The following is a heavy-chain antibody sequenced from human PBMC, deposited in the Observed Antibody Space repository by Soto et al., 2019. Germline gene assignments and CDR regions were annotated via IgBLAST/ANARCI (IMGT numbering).Heavy chain of an antibody. CDR1: GYTFTSYY. J-gene: IGHJ5*02. CDR2: INPSGGST. D-gene: IGHD3-10*01. CDR3: ARVAVGSGSYYLWVDP. V-gene: IGHV1-46*03. Sequence: QVQLVQSGAEVKKPGASVKVSCKASGYTFTSYYMHWVRQAPGQGLEWMGIINPSGGSTSYAQKFQGRVTMTRDTSTSTVYMELSSRRSEDTAVYYCARVAVGSGSYYLWVDPWGQGTLVTVSS.